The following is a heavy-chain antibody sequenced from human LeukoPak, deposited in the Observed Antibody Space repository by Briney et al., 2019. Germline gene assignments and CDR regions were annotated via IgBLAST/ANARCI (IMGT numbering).Heavy chain of an antibody. CDR1: GGSISSGGYY. Sequence: SETLSLTCTVSGGSISSGGYYWSWIRQHPGKGLEWIGYIYYGGSTYYNPSLKSRVTISVDTSKNQFSLKLSSVTAADTAVYYCARDQGSIGHWFDPWGQGTLVTVSS. CDR3: ARDQGSIGHWFDP. CDR2: IYYGGST. D-gene: IGHD2-2*01. J-gene: IGHJ5*02. V-gene: IGHV4-31*03.